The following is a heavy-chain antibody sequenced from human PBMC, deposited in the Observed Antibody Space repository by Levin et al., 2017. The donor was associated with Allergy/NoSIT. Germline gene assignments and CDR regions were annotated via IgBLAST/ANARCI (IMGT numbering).Heavy chain of an antibody. Sequence: SETLSLTCAISGASVSSNTAAWNWIRQSPSRGLEWLGRTYYRSNWHSDYAVSVKSRITINADTSKNQFSLQLNSVTSEDTAMYYCARSGYFQEYLQHWGQGTLVTVSS. CDR3: ARSGYFQEYLQH. CDR1: GASVSSNTAA. J-gene: IGHJ1*01. V-gene: IGHV6-1*01. D-gene: IGHD5-12*01. CDR2: TYYRSNWHS.